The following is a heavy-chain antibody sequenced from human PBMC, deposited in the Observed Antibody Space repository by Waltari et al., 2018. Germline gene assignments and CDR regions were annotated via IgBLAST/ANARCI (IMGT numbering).Heavy chain of an antibody. CDR2: ISSSSYI. J-gene: IGHJ4*02. CDR3: ASLTAVAGSVTPLDY. Sequence: EVQLVESGGGLVKPGGSLRLSCAASGLTFSSYSMNWVSQAPGKGLEWVSSISSSSYIYYADSVKGRFTISRDNAKKSLYLQMNSLRAEDTAVYYCASLTAVAGSVTPLDYWGQGTLVTVSS. CDR1: GLTFSSYS. V-gene: IGHV3-21*01. D-gene: IGHD6-19*01.